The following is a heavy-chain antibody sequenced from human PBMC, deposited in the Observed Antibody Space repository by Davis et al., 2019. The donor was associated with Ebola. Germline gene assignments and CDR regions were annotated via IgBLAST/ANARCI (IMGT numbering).Heavy chain of an antibody. J-gene: IGHJ4*02. Sequence: ASVKVSCKASGYTFTGYYMHWVRQAPGQGLEWMGWINPNSGGTNYAQKFQGRVTMTRDTSISTAYMELSRLRSDDTAVYYCARGGGVRAAAGDDFDYWGQGNLVTVSS. CDR3: ARGGGVRAAAGDDFDY. D-gene: IGHD6-13*01. CDR2: INPNSGGT. CDR1: GYTFTGYY. V-gene: IGHV1-2*02.